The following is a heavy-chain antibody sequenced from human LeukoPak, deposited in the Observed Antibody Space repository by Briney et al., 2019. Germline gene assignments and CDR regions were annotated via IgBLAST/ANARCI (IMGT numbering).Heavy chain of an antibody. CDR2: ISAYNGNT. D-gene: IGHD3-10*01. CDR3: ARFRAGVGEPYGDY. CDR1: GYTFTSYG. V-gene: IGHV1-18*01. Sequence: ASVKVSCKASGYTFTSYGISWVRQAPGQGREWMGCISAYNGNTNYAQKLQGRVTMTTDTSTSTAYMELRSLRSDDTAVYYCARFRAGVGEPYGDYWGQGTLVTVSS. J-gene: IGHJ4*02.